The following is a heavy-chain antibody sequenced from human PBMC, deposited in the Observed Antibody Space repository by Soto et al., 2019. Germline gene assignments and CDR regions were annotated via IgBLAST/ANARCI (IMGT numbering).Heavy chain of an antibody. Sequence: KASETLSLTCTVSGGSISSYYWSWIRQPPGKGLEWIGYIYYSGSTNYNPSLKSRVTISVDTSKNQFSLKLSSVTAADTAVYSCAGQQLANYYYGMDVWGQGTTVTVSS. CDR1: GGSISSYY. J-gene: IGHJ6*02. CDR3: AGQQLANYYYGMDV. D-gene: IGHD6-13*01. CDR2: IYYSGST. V-gene: IGHV4-59*01.